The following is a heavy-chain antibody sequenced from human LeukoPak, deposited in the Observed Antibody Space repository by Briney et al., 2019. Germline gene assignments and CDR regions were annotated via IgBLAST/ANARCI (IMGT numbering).Heavy chain of an antibody. CDR3: ARDYYGSGSYNDAFDI. D-gene: IGHD3-10*01. V-gene: IGHV4-59*01. Sequence: SETLSLTCSVSGGSITSYYWTWIRQPPGKGLEWIGYIYDSGSTNYNSSLKSRVTISIDTSKSQLSLKLSSLIPSDTAVYYCARDYYGSGSYNDAFDIWGQGTMVTVSS. CDR2: IYDSGST. CDR1: GGSITSYY. J-gene: IGHJ3*02.